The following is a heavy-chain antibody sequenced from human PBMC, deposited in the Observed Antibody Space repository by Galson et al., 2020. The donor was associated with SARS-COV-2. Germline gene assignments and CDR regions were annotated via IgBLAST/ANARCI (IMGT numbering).Heavy chain of an antibody. Sequence: GESLKISCAASEFTFSRYWMHWVRQAPGKGLVWVSRINSDGSGTTYADSVKGRFNIPRDNAKNTLYLQMNSLRVEDTAFYYCARDGIYSNCDPICGVWGQGTMVTVSS. CDR1: EFTFSRYW. V-gene: IGHV3-74*01. CDR2: INSDGSGT. J-gene: IGHJ3*01. D-gene: IGHD1-26*01. CDR3: ARDGIYSNCDPICGV.